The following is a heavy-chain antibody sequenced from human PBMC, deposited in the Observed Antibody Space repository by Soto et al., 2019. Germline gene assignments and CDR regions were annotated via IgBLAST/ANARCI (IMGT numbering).Heavy chain of an antibody. CDR3: ARNRHIAVEMDV. Sequence: GGSLRLSCVASGFTFSDYNMNWLRQTPGKGLEWVSSIASRSNYIYYADSLKGRFTVSRDNARNSLYLQVDNLRAEDTAVYYFARNRHIAVEMDVWGQGTTVTVSS. J-gene: IGHJ6*02. CDR1: GFTFSDYN. D-gene: IGHD2-21*01. CDR2: IASRSNYI. V-gene: IGHV3-21*01.